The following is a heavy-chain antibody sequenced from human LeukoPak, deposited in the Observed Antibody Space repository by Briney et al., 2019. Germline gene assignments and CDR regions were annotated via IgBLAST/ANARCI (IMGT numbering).Heavy chain of an antibody. CDR3: ARGRGHHCSGGSCYRPCFDY. V-gene: IGHV1-2*02. Sequence: ASVKVSCKASGYTFTGYYMHWVRQAPGQGLEWMGWINPNSGGTNYAQKFQGRVTMTRDTSISTAYMELSSLRSEDTAVYYCARGRGHHCSGGSCYRPCFDYWGQGTLVTVSS. CDR1: GYTFTGYY. D-gene: IGHD2-15*01. J-gene: IGHJ4*02. CDR2: INPNSGGT.